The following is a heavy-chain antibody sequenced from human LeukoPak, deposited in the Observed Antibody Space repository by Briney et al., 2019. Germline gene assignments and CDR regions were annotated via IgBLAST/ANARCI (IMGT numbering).Heavy chain of an antibody. CDR2: IYYGENT. CDR1: GGSISSGPYY. V-gene: IGHV4-39*01. D-gene: IGHD3-22*01. Sequence: SETLSLTCTVSGGSISSGPYYWGWIRQPPGKGLEWIGNIYYGENTYYNPSLKSRVTISIDTSKNQFYLKLSSLTAADTPVYYCARRDDSSGYHKIFDYWGPGTLVTVSS. CDR3: ARRDDSSGYHKIFDY. J-gene: IGHJ4*02.